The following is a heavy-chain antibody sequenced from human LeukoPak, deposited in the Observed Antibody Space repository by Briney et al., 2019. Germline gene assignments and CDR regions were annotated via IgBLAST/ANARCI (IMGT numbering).Heavy chain of an antibody. CDR2: INPDSGGT. CDR1: GYTFTGYY. Sequence: ASVKVSCKASGYTFTGYYMHWVRQAPGQGLEWMGWINPDSGGTNNAQRFQGRVTMTRDTSISTAYMELSRLRSDDTAVYYCARTFYDTLDSDAFDFWGQGTMVIVSS. CDR3: ARTFYDTLDSDAFDF. J-gene: IGHJ3*01. V-gene: IGHV1-2*02. D-gene: IGHD2/OR15-2a*01.